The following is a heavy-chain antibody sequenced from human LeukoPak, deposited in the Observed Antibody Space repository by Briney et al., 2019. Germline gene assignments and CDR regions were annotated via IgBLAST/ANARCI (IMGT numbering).Heavy chain of an antibody. CDR2: ISSSSSYI. V-gene: IGHV3-21*01. CDR3: ARDAAPGYCSSTSCYLNWFDP. Sequence: GGSLRLSCAASGFTFSSYSMNWVRQAPGKGLEWVSSISSSSSYIYYADSVKGRFTISRDNAKNSLYLQMNSLRAEDTAVYYCARDAAPGYCSSTSCYLNWFDPWGQGTQVTVSS. CDR1: GFTFSSYS. J-gene: IGHJ5*02. D-gene: IGHD2-2*01.